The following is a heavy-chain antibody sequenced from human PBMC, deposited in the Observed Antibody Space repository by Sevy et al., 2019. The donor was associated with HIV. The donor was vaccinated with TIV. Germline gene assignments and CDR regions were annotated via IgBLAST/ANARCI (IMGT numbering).Heavy chain of an antibody. CDR2: IKQDGSEK. CDR3: ARDLRIGGSRWNNWFDP. CDR1: GFTFSSYW. D-gene: IGHD3-16*01. V-gene: IGHV3-7*01. J-gene: IGHJ5*02. Sequence: GGSLRLSCAASGFTFSSYWMSWVRQAPGKGLEWVANIKQDGSEKYYVDSVKGRFTISRDNAKNPLYLQMNSLRAEDTAGEYCARDLRIGGSRWNNWFDPWGQGTLVTVSS.